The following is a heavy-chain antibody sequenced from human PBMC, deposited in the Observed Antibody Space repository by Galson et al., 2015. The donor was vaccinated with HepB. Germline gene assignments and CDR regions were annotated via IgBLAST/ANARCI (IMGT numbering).Heavy chain of an antibody. CDR2: IDWDDDK. V-gene: IGHV2-70*01. D-gene: IGHD5-12*01. J-gene: IGHJ6*03. Sequence: PALVTPTPTLTLTCTFSGFSLSTSGMCVSWIRQPPGKALEWLALIDWDDDKYYSTSLKTRLTISKDTSKNQEVLTMTNMDPVDTATYYCARSYSGYDWSSYYYMDVWGKGTTVTVSS. CDR3: ARSYSGYDWSSYYYMDV. CDR1: GFSLSTSGMC.